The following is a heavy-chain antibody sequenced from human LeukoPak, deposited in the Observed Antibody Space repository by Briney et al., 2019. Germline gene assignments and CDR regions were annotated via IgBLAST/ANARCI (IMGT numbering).Heavy chain of an antibody. CDR1: GGSISSYY. D-gene: IGHD3-9*01. Sequence: SETLSLTCTVSGGSISSYYWSWIRQPPGKGLECIGYIYYSGSTNYNPSLKSRVTISVDTSKNQFSLKLGSVTAADTAMYYCARARYVNSFYAFDIWGQGTLVTVSS. CDR3: ARARYVNSFYAFDI. CDR2: IYYSGST. J-gene: IGHJ3*02. V-gene: IGHV4-59*01.